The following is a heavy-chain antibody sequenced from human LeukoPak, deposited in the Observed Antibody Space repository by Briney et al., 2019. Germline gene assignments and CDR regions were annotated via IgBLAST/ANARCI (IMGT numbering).Heavy chain of an antibody. CDR1: GGSISSSTYY. Sequence: SETLSLTCIISGGSISSSTYYWGWIRQPPGKGLEWIGTLSYSGKTYYNPSLKSRVTISVDTSKNQFSLKLSSVTAADTAVYYCARPRGKGWFDPWGQGTLVTVSS. CDR2: LSYSGKT. V-gene: IGHV4-39*07. CDR3: ARPRGKGWFDP. J-gene: IGHJ5*02.